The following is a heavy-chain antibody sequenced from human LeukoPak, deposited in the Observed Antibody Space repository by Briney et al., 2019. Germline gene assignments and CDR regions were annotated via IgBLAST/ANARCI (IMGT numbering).Heavy chain of an antibody. CDR2: INSDGSSP. J-gene: IGHJ4*02. CDR3: ARASRYYGGNPLDY. Sequence: GGSLRLSCAASGFTFSSYWMHWVRQAPGKGLVWVSRINSDGSSPSYADSVKGRFTISRDNAKNTLYLQMNSLRAEDTAVYYCARASRYYGGNPLDYWGQGTLVTVSS. V-gene: IGHV3-74*01. CDR1: GFTFSSYW. D-gene: IGHD4-23*01.